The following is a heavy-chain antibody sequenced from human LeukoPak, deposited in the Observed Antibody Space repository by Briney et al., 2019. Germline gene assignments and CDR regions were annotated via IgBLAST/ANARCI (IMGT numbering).Heavy chain of an antibody. CDR2: INSDSGRT. J-gene: IGHJ4*01. D-gene: IGHD5-24*01. CDR1: GFTFSTYW. V-gene: IGHV3-74*01. Sequence: GGSLRLSCAASGFTFSTYWMHWVRQAPGKGLVWVSQINSDSGRTRYADSVKGRLTISRDNAKNTVYLQVNSLRAEDTAMYYCARGRNGFFDYWGHGTLVTVSS. CDR3: ARGRNGFFDY.